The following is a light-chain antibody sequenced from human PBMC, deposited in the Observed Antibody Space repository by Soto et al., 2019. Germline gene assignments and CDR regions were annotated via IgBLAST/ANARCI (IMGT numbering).Light chain of an antibody. CDR2: KVS. CDR1: QSLVHDDGNTY. CDR3: MQATHYRPYT. V-gene: IGKV2-24*01. J-gene: IGKJ2*01. Sequence: DVVLTQTPLSSPVTLGQPASISCRSSQSLVHDDGNTYLRWLQQRPGQPPRLLIYKVSNRFSWVADRFSGSRAGTDFTLKICRVEAEDVGIYYCMQATHYRPYTFVQGTKLQIK.